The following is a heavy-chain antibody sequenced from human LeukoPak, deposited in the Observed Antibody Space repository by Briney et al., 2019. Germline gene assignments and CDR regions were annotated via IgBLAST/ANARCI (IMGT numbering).Heavy chain of an antibody. CDR2: INHSGST. CDR1: GGSFSGYY. D-gene: IGHD1-1*01. CDR3: ARGIKKLERRKNWFDP. V-gene: IGHV4-34*01. J-gene: IGHJ5*02. Sequence: PSETLSLTCAVYGGSFSGYYWSWIRQPPGKGLEWIGEINHSGSTNYNPSLKCRVTISVDTSKNQFSLKLSSVTAADTAVYYCARGIKKLERRKNWFDPWGQGTLVTVSS.